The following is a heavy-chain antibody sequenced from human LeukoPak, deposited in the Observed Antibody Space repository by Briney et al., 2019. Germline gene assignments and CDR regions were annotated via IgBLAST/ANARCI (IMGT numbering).Heavy chain of an antibody. CDR1: GFTFSSFG. J-gene: IGHJ4*02. Sequence: GGSLRLSCAASGFTFSSFGIHWVGQSPGKGLEWLAFIRHDGSNKYYADSVKGRFTISRDNSKNTVYLQMSSLRAQDTAIYYCAKFQTAIGNIYWGQGTLVSVSS. V-gene: IGHV3-30*02. CDR3: AKFQTAIGNIY. CDR2: IRHDGSNK. D-gene: IGHD2/OR15-2a*01.